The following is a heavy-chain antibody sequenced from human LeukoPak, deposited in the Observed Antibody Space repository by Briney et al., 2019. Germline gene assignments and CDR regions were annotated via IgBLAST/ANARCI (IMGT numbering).Heavy chain of an antibody. Sequence: SVKVSCKASGGTFSSYAISWVRQAPGQGLEWMGGIIPIFGTANYAQKFQGRVTITTDESTSTAYMELSSLRSEDTAVYYCARDSLKLRFLGGKNYYYMDVWGKGTTVTVSS. V-gene: IGHV1-69*05. J-gene: IGHJ6*03. CDR2: IIPIFGTA. D-gene: IGHD3-3*01. CDR1: GGTFSSYA. CDR3: ARDSLKLRFLGGKNYYYMDV.